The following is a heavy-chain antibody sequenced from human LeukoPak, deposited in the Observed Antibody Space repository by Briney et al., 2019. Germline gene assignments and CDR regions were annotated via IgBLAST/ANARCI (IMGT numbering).Heavy chain of an antibody. Sequence: PGGSLRLSCAASGFTFSSSGMSWVRQAPGKGLEWVSAISGSGGSTYYADSVKGRFTISRDNSKNTLYLQMNSLRAEDTAVYYCAKEGRGDWFTYFDYWGQGTLVTVSS. CDR3: AKEGRGDWFTYFDY. CDR2: ISGSGGST. D-gene: IGHD3-9*01. V-gene: IGHV3-23*01. CDR1: GFTFSSSG. J-gene: IGHJ4*02.